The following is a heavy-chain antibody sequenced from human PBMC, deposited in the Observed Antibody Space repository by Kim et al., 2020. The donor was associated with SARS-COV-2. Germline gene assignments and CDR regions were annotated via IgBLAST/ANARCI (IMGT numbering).Heavy chain of an antibody. V-gene: IGHV1-46*01. Sequence: ASVKVSCKASGYTFTNSYMHWVRQAPGQGLEWMGIINPSGDGTSYAQKFQGRVTITRDSSTSTMYMYLSSLRSDDTAVYYCARRAILEDWGQGTLVIVSS. D-gene: IGHD3-3*01. J-gene: IGHJ4*02. CDR1: GYTFTNSY. CDR3: ARRAILED. CDR2: INPSGDGT.